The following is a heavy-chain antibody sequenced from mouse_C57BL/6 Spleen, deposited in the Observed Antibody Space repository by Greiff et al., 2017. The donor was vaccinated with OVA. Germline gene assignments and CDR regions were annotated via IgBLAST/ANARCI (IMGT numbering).Heavy chain of an antibody. CDR3: ARWGTTVVKAMDY. V-gene: IGHV1-80*01. J-gene: IGHJ4*01. CDR2: IYPGDGDT. Sequence: QVQLKESGAELVKPGASVKISCKASGYAFSSYWMNWVKQRPGKGLEWIGQIYPGDGDTNYNGKFKGKATLTADKSSSTAYMQLSSLTSEDSAVYFCARWGTTVVKAMDYWGQGTSVTVSS. CDR1: GYAFSSYW. D-gene: IGHD1-1*01.